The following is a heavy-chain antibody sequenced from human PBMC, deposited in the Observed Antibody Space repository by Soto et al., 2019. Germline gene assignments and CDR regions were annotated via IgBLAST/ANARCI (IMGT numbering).Heavy chain of an antibody. V-gene: IGHV4-31*03. Sequence: SETPSLTYTVSGGSISSGGYYWSWIRQHPGKGLEWMGYIYRSGNAYYNPSLESRLTISVDTSKNQFSLKLSSVTAADTAVYYCARVMDYYGSGRISPLDAFDIGGQGTMVTVSS. CDR2: IYRSGNA. J-gene: IGHJ3*02. D-gene: IGHD3-10*01. CDR1: GGSISSGGYY. CDR3: ARVMDYYGSGRISPLDAFDI.